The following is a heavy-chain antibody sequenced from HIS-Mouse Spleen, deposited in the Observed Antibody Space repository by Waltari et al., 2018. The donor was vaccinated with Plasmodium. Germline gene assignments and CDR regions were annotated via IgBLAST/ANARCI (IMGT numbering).Heavy chain of an antibody. CDR1: GSPSSSYW. D-gene: IGHD6-13*01. CDR3: ASSWYWYFDL. CDR2: IKQDGSEK. V-gene: IGHV3-7*01. Sequence: EVQLVESGGGLVQPGGSLSLPWAAPGSPSSSYWVSWVRQAPGKGLEWVANIKQDGSEKYYVDSVKGRFTISRDNAKNSLYLQMNSLRAEDTAVYYCASSWYWYFDLWGRGTLVTVSS. J-gene: IGHJ2*01.